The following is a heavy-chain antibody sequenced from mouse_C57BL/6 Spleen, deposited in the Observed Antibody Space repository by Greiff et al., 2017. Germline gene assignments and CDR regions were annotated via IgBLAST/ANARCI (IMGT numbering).Heavy chain of an antibody. Sequence: ESGPGLVKPSQSLSLTCSVTGYSITSGYYWNWIRQFPGNKLEWMGYISYDGSNNYNPSLKNRISITRDTTKNQFFLKLNSVTTEDTATYYCARGGDDGYYVDAMDYWGQGTSVTVSS. V-gene: IGHV3-6*01. J-gene: IGHJ4*01. CDR1: GYSITSGYY. D-gene: IGHD2-3*01. CDR3: ARGGDDGYYVDAMDY. CDR2: ISYDGSN.